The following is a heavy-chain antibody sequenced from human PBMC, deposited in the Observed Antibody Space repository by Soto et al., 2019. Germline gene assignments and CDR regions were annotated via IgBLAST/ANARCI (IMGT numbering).Heavy chain of an antibody. CDR1: GGSISSYY. V-gene: IGHV4-59*01. D-gene: IGHD1-26*01. Sequence: SETLSLTCTVSGGSISSYYWSWIRQPPGKGLEWIGCIYYSGSTYYNPSLKSRVTISVDTSKNQFSLKLSSVTAADTAVYYCARYSGSFDYWGHGTXVTVSS. CDR2: IYYSGST. J-gene: IGHJ4*01. CDR3: ARYSGSFDY.